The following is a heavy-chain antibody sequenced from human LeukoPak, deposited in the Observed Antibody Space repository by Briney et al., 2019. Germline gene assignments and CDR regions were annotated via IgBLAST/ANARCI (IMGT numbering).Heavy chain of an antibody. CDR3: ARVPYVWGSYRSDY. V-gene: IGHV4-59*01. Sequence: SETLSLTCTVSGVSISSYYWSWIRQPPGKGLEWIGYIYYSGSTNYNPSLKSRVTISVDTSKNQFSLKLSSVTAADTAVYYCARVPYVWGSYRSDYWGQGTLVTVSS. J-gene: IGHJ4*02. D-gene: IGHD3-16*02. CDR2: IYYSGST. CDR1: GVSISSYY.